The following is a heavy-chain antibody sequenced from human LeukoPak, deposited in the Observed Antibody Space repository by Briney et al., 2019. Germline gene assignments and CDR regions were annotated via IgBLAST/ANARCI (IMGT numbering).Heavy chain of an antibody. J-gene: IGHJ4*02. CDR2: ISGSGGST. CDR3: AKVVVITCFDY. CDR1: GFTLSSYC. D-gene: IGHD3-22*01. Sequence: PGGSLRLSCATSGFTLSSYCLSWVRQAPGKGLEWVSAISGSGGSTYYADSVKGRFTISRDNSKNTLYLQMNSLRAEDTAVYYCAKVVVITCFDYWGQGTLVTVSS. V-gene: IGHV3-23*01.